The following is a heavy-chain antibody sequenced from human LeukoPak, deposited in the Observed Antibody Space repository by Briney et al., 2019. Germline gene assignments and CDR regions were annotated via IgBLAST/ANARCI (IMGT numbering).Heavy chain of an antibody. D-gene: IGHD5-18*01. CDR3: ARAIRIQLWFGSAFDI. Sequence: GGSLRLSCVASGFTFSDYFMTWIRQAPGKGLEWVSYINPSGGSIFYADSVKGRFTISRDNTKRSLFLQMDSLRAEDTAVYYCARAIRIQLWFGSAFDIWGQGTMVTVSS. V-gene: IGHV3-11*01. CDR1: GFTFSDYF. CDR2: INPSGGSI. J-gene: IGHJ3*02.